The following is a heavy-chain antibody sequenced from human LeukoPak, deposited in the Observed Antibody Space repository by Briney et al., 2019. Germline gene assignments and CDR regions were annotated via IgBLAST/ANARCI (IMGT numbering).Heavy chain of an antibody. J-gene: IGHJ4*02. CDR3: ARARGYSYGYSDY. CDR2: ISSSSSVI. V-gene: IGHV3-48*01. CDR1: GFTFSSYS. Sequence: GGSLRLSCAASGFTFSSYSMNWVRQAPGKGLEWVSYISSSSSVIDYADSVKGRFTISRDNAKNSLYLQMNSLRAEDTAFYYCARARGYSYGYSDYWGQGTMVTVSS. D-gene: IGHD5-18*01.